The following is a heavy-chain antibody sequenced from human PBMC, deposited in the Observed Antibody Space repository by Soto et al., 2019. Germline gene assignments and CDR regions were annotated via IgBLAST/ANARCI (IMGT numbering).Heavy chain of an antibody. V-gene: IGHV2-5*02. D-gene: IGHD6-13*01. CDR1: GFSLSTSGVG. CDR2: IYWDDDK. J-gene: IGHJ5*02. CDR3: YSRSWYGWFDP. Sequence: QITLKESGPTLVKPTQTLTLTCTFSGFSLSTSGVGVGWIRQPPGKALEWLALIYWDDDKRYSPSLKSRLTITKDHSTNQLVLTMTNLDPVDTATYYCYSRSWYGWFDPWGQGTLVTGSS.